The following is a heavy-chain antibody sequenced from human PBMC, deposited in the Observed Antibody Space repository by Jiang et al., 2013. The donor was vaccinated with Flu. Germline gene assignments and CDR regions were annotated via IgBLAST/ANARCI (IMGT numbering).Heavy chain of an antibody. CDR3: ARGGQLLWFGELFN. CDR1: GDSVSSNSAT. Sequence: QTLSLTCAISGDSVSSNSATWNWIRQSPSRGHEWLGRTYYRSKWYNDYAVSVKSRITINPDTSKNQFSLQLNSVTPEDTAVYYCARGGQLLWFGELFNWGQGTLVTVSS. V-gene: IGHV6-1*01. D-gene: IGHD3-10*01. CDR2: TYYRSKWYN. J-gene: IGHJ4*02.